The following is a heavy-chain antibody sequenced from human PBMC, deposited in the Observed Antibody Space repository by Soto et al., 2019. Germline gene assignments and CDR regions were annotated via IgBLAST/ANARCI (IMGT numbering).Heavy chain of an antibody. CDR3: AKTWAYGDHYGKPSLDS. J-gene: IGHJ4*02. D-gene: IGHD4-17*01. V-gene: IGHV3-23*01. CDR1: GFTFSISA. Sequence: EVQLLESGGGLEQPGGSLRLSCAASGFTFSISAMSWVRQAPGKGLEWVSTISGSGGSTFYADSVKGRFIISRDNSQNTLYLQMSSLRAEDTAVYYCAKTWAYGDHYGKPSLDSWGQGTLVTASS. CDR2: ISGSGGST.